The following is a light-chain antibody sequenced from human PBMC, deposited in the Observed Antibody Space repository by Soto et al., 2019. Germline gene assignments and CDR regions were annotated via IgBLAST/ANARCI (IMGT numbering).Light chain of an antibody. V-gene: IGLV1-40*01. CDR1: SSNIRAGYD. CDR3: QSYDSSLSVLYV. Sequence: QAVVTQPPSVSGAPGQRVTISCTGSSSNIRAGYDVHWYQQLPGTAPKLLIYGNSNRPSGVPDRFSGSKSGTSASLAITGLQAEDEADYYCQSYDSSLSVLYVFGTGTKLTVL. CDR2: GNS. J-gene: IGLJ1*01.